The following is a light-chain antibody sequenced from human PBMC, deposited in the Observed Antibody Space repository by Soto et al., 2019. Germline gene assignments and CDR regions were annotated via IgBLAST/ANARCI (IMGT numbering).Light chain of an antibody. J-gene: IGKJ1*01. Sequence: EIVLTQSPGTLSLSPGERATLSCRASQSVSSNYLAWYQQKPGQPPRLLISDASSRATGIPDWFSGSGSGTDFALTISGLEPEDFAVYYCQLFGRSPPSWTFGQGTKVEIK. CDR3: QLFGRSPPSWT. V-gene: IGKV3-20*01. CDR1: QSVSSNY. CDR2: DAS.